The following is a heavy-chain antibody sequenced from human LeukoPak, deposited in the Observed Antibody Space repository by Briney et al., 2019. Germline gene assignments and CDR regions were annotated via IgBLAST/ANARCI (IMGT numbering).Heavy chain of an antibody. CDR1: GGTFSSYD. CDR2: IIPILGIA. V-gene: IGHV1-69*04. D-gene: IGHD2-15*01. CDR3: ARAGSWYHVLKNYYYYGMDV. J-gene: IGHJ6*02. Sequence: SVKVSCKASGGTFSSYDISWVRQAPGQGLEWMGMIIPILGIANYAQKFQGRVTITADKSTSTAYMELSSLRSEDTAVYYCARAGSWYHVLKNYYYYGMDVWGQGTTVTVSS.